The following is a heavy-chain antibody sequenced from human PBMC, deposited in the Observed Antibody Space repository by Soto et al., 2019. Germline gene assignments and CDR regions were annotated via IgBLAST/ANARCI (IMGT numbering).Heavy chain of an antibody. Sequence: GSLRLSCAGSGFTFSNAWMSWVRQAPGKGLEWVGSIKRKSDGGTTDYAAPVKGRFTISRDDSRNTVYLQMNSLKTEDTAVYYCPTSGSGWDCFDYWGQGSLVTVSS. V-gene: IGHV3-15*01. D-gene: IGHD6-19*01. J-gene: IGHJ4*02. CDR3: PTSGSGWDCFDY. CDR2: IKRKSDGGTT. CDR1: GFTFSNAW.